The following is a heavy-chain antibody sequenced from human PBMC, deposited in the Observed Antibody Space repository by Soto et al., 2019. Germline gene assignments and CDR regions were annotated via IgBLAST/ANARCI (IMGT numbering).Heavy chain of an antibody. V-gene: IGHV1-8*01. CDR2: VSPHSAST. Sequence: ASVKVSCKASGYTFTAYDINWVRQATGQGLEWMGWVSPHSASTGFAQKFRGRITMTTNTTITTAYMALTSLRPDDSAVYFCARGGYRRPWEFDFWGRGTLVTLSS. J-gene: IGHJ4*02. D-gene: IGHD1-26*01. CDR1: GYTFTAYD. CDR3: ARGGYRRPWEFDF.